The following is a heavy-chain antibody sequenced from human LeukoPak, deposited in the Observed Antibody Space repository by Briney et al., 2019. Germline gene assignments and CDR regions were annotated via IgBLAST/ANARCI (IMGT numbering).Heavy chain of an antibody. Sequence: SETLSLTCAVYGGSFSGYYWSWIRQPPGKGLEWIGEINHSGSTNYNPSLKSRVTISVDTSKNQFSLKLSSVTAADTAVYYCARDKRFGYSYGHRLAFDIWGQGTMVTVSS. CDR1: GGSFSGYY. CDR3: ARDKRFGYSYGHRLAFDI. CDR2: INHSGST. J-gene: IGHJ3*02. V-gene: IGHV4-34*01. D-gene: IGHD5-18*01.